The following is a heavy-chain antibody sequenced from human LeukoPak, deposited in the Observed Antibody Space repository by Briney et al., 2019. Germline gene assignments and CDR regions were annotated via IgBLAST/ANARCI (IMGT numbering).Heavy chain of an antibody. CDR2: INPNSGGT. D-gene: IGHD4-11*01. J-gene: IGHJ6*02. CDR1: GYTXTGYY. V-gene: IGHV1-2*02. Sequence: GASVTVSCKASGYTXTGYYMHGVRQAPGQGLEWMGWINPNSGGTNYAQKFQGRVTMTRDTSISTAYMELSRLRSDDTAVYYCARGGSNYEDFYYGMDVWGQGITVTVSS. CDR3: ARGGSNYEDFYYGMDV.